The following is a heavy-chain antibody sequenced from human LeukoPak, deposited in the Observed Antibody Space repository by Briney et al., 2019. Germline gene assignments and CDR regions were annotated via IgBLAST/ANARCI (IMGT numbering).Heavy chain of an antibody. CDR2: VSGHNGDT. Sequence: ASVKVSCKASGYTFTSYGVTWARQAPGQGLEWMGWVSGHNGDTDYAQKLQGRVTMTIVTSTSTAYMELRNLISDDTAVYFCARDRHSGYSSVWYDHWGQGTLVTVSS. CDR1: GYTFTSYG. D-gene: IGHD6-25*01. J-gene: IGHJ5*02. CDR3: ARDRHSGYSSVWYDH. V-gene: IGHV1-18*01.